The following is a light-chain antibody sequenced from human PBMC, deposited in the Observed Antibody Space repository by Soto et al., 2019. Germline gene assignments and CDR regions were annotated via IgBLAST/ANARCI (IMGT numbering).Light chain of an antibody. CDR2: GNS. Sequence: QAVLTQPHSVSGAPGQRVTISCTGSSANIGTGYDVHWYQHLPGTAPKLLIYGNSNRPTGVPDRFSVSKSGTSASLAITGLQAEDEADYYCQSYDSSLSALFGGGTKLTVL. J-gene: IGLJ2*01. CDR1: SANIGTGYD. CDR3: QSYDSSLSAL. V-gene: IGLV1-40*01.